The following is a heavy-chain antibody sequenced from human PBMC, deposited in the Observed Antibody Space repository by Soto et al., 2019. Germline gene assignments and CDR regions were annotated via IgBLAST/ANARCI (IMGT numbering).Heavy chain of an antibody. J-gene: IGHJ4*02. Sequence: PLETLSLTCAVSGDSISSGGFSWSWIRQPPGKGLEWIGYIYHSGTSFYNPSLKSRVTISVDGSKNQFSLKVNSVTAADTAVYYCARGRLVPAVNFDYWGLGTLVTVSS. D-gene: IGHD2-2*01. CDR1: GDSISSGGFS. V-gene: IGHV4-30-2*01. CDR2: IYHSGTS. CDR3: ARGRLVPAVNFDY.